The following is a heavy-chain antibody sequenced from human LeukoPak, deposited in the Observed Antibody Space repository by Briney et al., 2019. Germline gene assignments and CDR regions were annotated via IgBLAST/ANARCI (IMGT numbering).Heavy chain of an antibody. D-gene: IGHD3-16*01. CDR3: AAWPSLDDY. Sequence: SETLSLTCAVSGGSISSGGYSWSWIRQPPGKGLEWIGYIYHSGSTYYNPSLKSRVTISVDTSKNQFSLKLSSVTAADTAVYYCAAWPSLDDYWGQGTLVTVSS. CDR1: GGSISSGGYS. V-gene: IGHV4-30-2*02. CDR2: IYHSGST. J-gene: IGHJ4*02.